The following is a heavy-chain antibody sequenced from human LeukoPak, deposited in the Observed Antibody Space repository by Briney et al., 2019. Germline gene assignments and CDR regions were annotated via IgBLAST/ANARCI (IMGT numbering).Heavy chain of an antibody. J-gene: IGHJ4*02. CDR3: ARVGPTGYFDY. Sequence: GGSLRLSCAASGFTFSSYGMPWVRQAPGKGLEWVAVISYDGSNKYYADSVKGRFTISRDNSKNTLYLQMNSLRAEDTAVYYCARVGPTGYFDYWGQKTLVTVSS. CDR2: ISYDGSNK. CDR1: GFTFSSYG. D-gene: IGHD4-17*01. V-gene: IGHV3-30*03.